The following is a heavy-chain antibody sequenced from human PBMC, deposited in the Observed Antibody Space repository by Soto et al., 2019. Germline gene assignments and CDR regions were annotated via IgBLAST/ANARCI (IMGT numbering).Heavy chain of an antibody. V-gene: IGHV4-61*01. CDR3: AREYSNSPEAFDS. CDR1: GGSVNSDNYY. Sequence: SETLSLTCTVSGGSVNSDNYYWSWIRQPPGKGLEWIGYIYHTGRTNYNPSLMSRVTISLDTSRNQFSLKLSSVTAADTAVYYCAREYSNSPEAFDSWGQGALVTVSS. CDR2: IYHTGRT. J-gene: IGHJ4*02. D-gene: IGHD1-26*01.